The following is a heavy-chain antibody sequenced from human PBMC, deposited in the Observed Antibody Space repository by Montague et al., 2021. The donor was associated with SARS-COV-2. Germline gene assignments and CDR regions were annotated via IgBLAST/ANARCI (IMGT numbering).Heavy chain of an antibody. J-gene: IGHJ4*02. CDR3: ARGMIRGVTTPFDY. V-gene: IGHV4-39*02. CDR2: IYYSGTT. Sequence: SETLSLTCSVSSGSIISSGYYWGWIRQPPGKELEWIGNIYYSGTTYYNLSLQSRGTTSVDTSKNHLSLKLRSVTAADTAVYFCARGMIRGVTTPFDYWGQGSPVTVSS. D-gene: IGHD3-10*01. CDR1: SGSIISSGYY.